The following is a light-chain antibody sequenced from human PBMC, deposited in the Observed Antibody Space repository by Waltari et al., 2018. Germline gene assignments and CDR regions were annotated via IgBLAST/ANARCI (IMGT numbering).Light chain of an antibody. J-gene: IGKJ1*01. CDR1: QDINKY. V-gene: IGKV1-33*01. Sequence: DIQMTQSPSSLSASVGDRVTITCQASQDINKYLNWYQQKPGKAPKFLIYDASNFEAGVPSRFSGSGSGTDFTFTISSLQPEDIATYYCQQYDNLPWTFGQGTKVEIK. CDR3: QQYDNLPWT. CDR2: DAS.